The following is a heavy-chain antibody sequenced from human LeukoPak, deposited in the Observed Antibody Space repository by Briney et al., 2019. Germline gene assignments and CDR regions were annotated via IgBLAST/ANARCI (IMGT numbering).Heavy chain of an antibody. J-gene: IGHJ4*02. D-gene: IGHD6-19*01. CDR1: GYTFAGYY. Sequence: ASVKVSCKASGYTFAGYYMHWVRQAPGQGLEWMGWINPNSGVTNYAQKFQGRVTMTRDTSITTAYMDLNRLRSDDTAVYYCARDRIAVAGPDYWGQGTLVTVSS. CDR2: INPNSGVT. CDR3: ARDRIAVAGPDY. V-gene: IGHV1-2*02.